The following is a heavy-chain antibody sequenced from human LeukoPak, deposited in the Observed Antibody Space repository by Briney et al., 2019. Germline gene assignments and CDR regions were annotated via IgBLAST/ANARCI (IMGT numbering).Heavy chain of an antibody. D-gene: IGHD4-17*01. CDR3: AKDWYYYGDYYYYYMDV. J-gene: IGHJ6*03. CDR2: FSGSGGSA. CDR1: GFTFSSFA. Sequence: GGSLRLSCAASGFTFSSFAMSWVRQAPGKGLEWVSTFSGSGGSAYYADSVKGRFTISRDNSKNTLYLQMNSLRAEDTAVYYCAKDWYYYGDYYYYYMDVWGKGTTVTISS. V-gene: IGHV3-23*01.